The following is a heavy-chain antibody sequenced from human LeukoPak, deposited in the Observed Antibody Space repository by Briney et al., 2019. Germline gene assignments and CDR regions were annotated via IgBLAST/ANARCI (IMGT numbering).Heavy chain of an antibody. CDR3: SRDLGTGRPHDV. D-gene: IGHD3/OR15-3a*01. CDR1: GFTFNNYW. CDR2: LIQWGNDK. J-gene: IGHJ1*01. Sequence: GGSLSLSCVAPGFTFNNYWRTWFRQAPGKGREWVANLIQWGNDKYYAYSVRGLFTISRDNARDALYLQMNILRTEDTGLYYCSRDLGTGRPHDVWGLGTLVTVSS. V-gene: IGHV3-7*01.